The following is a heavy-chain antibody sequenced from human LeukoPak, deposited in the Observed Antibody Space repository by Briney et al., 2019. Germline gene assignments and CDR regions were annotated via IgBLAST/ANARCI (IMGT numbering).Heavy chain of an antibody. J-gene: IGHJ4*02. CDR1: GFTFSNYG. CDR2: IRFDGINK. Sequence: GGCLRLSCAASGFTFSNYGMHWVRQAPGKGLEWVAFIRFDGINKYYGGSVKGRFTISRDNSKNTVYLQMNRLRAEDTAVYYCAKDSAGGSAWYSPDDWGQGTLVTVSS. CDR3: AKDSAGGSAWYSPDD. D-gene: IGHD6-13*01. V-gene: IGHV3-30*02.